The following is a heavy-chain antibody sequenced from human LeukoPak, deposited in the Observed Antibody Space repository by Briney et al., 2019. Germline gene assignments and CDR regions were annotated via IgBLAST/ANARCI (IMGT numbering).Heavy chain of an antibody. CDR1: GYTFTGYY. CDR3: AREEEGGTFDY. CDR2: IYPSGGST. J-gene: IGHJ4*02. Sequence: ASVKVSCKASGYTFTGYYMHWVRQAPGQGLEWMGMIYPSGGSTNYAQKFQGRVTMTRDTSTSTVYMELSGLRSEDTAVYYCAREEEGGTFDYWGQGTLVTVSS. D-gene: IGHD3-16*01. V-gene: IGHV1-46*01.